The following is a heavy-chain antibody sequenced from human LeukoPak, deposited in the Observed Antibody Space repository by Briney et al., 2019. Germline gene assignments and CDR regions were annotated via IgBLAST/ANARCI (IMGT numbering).Heavy chain of an antibody. Sequence: GGSLRLSCAASGFTFSSYGMPWVRQAPGKGLEWVAFIRYDGSNKYYADSVKGRFTISRDNSKNTLYLQMNSLRAEDTAVYYCAKDQGIAVAENYYGMDVWGQGTTVTVSS. V-gene: IGHV3-30*02. CDR2: IRYDGSNK. CDR1: GFTFSSYG. D-gene: IGHD6-19*01. J-gene: IGHJ6*02. CDR3: AKDQGIAVAENYYGMDV.